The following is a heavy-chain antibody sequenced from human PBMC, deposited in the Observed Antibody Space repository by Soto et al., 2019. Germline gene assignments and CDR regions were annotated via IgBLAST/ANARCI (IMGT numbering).Heavy chain of an antibody. D-gene: IGHD1-26*01. CDR1: GFTFSSYA. V-gene: IGHV3-23*01. CDR2: ISGSGGST. Sequence: EVQLLESGGGLVQPGGSLRLSCAASGFTFSSYAMSWVRQAPGKGLEWVSAISGSGGSTYYADSVKGRFTISRDNSKNTLYLNMKRLRAEDTAVYYCAKDAEYEGATTFDYGGQGTLVTVSS. CDR3: AKDAEYEGATTFDY. J-gene: IGHJ4*02.